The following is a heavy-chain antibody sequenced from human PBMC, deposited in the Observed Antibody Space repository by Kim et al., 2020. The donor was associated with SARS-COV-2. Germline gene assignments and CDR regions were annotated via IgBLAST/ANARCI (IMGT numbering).Heavy chain of an antibody. CDR3: ARSAGYSYGSDY. J-gene: IGHJ4*02. Sequence: YYNPSLKSRVTISVDTSKTQFSLKLSSVTAADTAVYYCARSAGYSYGSDYWGQGTLVTVSS. V-gene: IGHV4-39*01. D-gene: IGHD5-18*01.